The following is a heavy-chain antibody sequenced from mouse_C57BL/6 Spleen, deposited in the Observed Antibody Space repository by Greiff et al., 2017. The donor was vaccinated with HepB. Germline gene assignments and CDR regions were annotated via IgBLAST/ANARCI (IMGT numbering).Heavy chain of an antibody. V-gene: IGHV1-69*01. CDR1: GYTFTSYW. D-gene: IGHD2-4*01. CDR2: IDPSDSYT. J-gene: IGHJ3*01. CDR3: ARYVSDYTWFAY. Sequence: VQLQQPGAELVMPGASVKLSCKASGYTFTSYWMHWVKQRPGQGLEWIGEIDPSDSYTNYNQKFKGKSKLTVDKSTSTAYMQLSSLTSEDSAVYYCARYVSDYTWFAYWGQGTLVTVSA.